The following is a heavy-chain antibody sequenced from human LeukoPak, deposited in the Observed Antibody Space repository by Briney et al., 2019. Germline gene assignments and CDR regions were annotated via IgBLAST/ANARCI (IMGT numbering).Heavy chain of an antibody. V-gene: IGHV1-18*01. CDR1: GYTFTSYG. Sequence: ASVKVSCKAPGYTFTSYGISWVRQAPGQGLEWMGWISAYNGNTNYAQKLQGRVTMTTDTSTSTAYMELRSLRSDDTAVYYCARDPLRYFDWLSIGNWFDPWGQGTLVTVSS. D-gene: IGHD3-9*01. J-gene: IGHJ5*02. CDR2: ISAYNGNT. CDR3: ARDPLRYFDWLSIGNWFDP.